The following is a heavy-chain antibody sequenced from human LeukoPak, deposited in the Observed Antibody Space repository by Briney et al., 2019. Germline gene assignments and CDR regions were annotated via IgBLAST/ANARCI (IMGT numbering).Heavy chain of an antibody. J-gene: IGHJ3*02. CDR3: ARGRGAFDI. D-gene: IGHD5-12*01. V-gene: IGHV4-34*01. CDR1: GGSFSGYY. CDR2: INHSGST. Sequence: SETLSLTCAVYGGSFSGYYWSWIRRPPGKGLEWIGEINHSGSTNYNPSLKSRVTISVDTSKNQFSLKLSSVTAADTAVYHCARGRGAFDIWGQGTMVTVSS.